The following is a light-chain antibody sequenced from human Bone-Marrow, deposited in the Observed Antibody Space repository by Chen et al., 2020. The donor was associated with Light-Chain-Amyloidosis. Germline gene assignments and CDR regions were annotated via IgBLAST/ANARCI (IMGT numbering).Light chain of an antibody. J-gene: IGLJ2*01. CDR3: GTWDSSLSAVV. V-gene: IGLV1-51*01. Sequence: QSVLTQPPSVSVAPGKKVTISCSGSSSNIGNNYVYWYQQLPGTAPKLLIYDNNKRPSGVPDRFSGSKSGTSATLGITGLQTGDEADYYCGTWDSSLSAVVFGGGTKLTVL. CDR2: DNN. CDR1: SSNIGNNY.